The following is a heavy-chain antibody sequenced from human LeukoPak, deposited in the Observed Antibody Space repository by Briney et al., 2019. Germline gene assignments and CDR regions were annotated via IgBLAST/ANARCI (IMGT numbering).Heavy chain of an antibody. CDR3: AKETKVGENLYDFDY. D-gene: IGHD1-26*01. J-gene: IGHJ4*02. CDR2: LSWHSGSI. Sequence: GRSLRLSCVASGFKFNDYSMHWVRQAPGKGLEWVSGLSWHSGSIGYADSVKGRFIISRDNAKNSLYLEMNSLRPEDSALYYCAKETKVGENLYDFDYWGRGTLVTVSS. CDR1: GFKFNDYS. V-gene: IGHV3-9*01.